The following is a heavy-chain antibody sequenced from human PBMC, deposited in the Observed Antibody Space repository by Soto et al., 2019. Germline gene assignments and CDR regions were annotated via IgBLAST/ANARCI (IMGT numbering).Heavy chain of an antibody. D-gene: IGHD2-21*01. J-gene: IGHJ2*01. CDR1: GFTFSSYD. CDR2: IGTAGDT. V-gene: IGHV3-13*01. Sequence: EVQLVASGGGLVQPGGSLRLSCAASGFTFSSYDMHWVRQATGKGLEWVSAIGTAGDTYYPGSVKGRFTISRANAKNSLYLQMKHLRAGDPAVYYCARVLKERSILWWYREGAPYWYFDLWARGTLVAVAS. CDR3: ARVLKERSILWWYREGAPYWYFDL.